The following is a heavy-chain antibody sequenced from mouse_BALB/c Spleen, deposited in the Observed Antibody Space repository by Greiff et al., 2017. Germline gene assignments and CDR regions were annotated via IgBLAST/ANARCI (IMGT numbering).Heavy chain of an antibody. CDR3: AAYYGNLLAMDY. Sequence: QVQLQQPGAELVRPGASVKLSCKASGYTFTSYWINWVKQRPGQGLEWIGNIYPSDSYTNYNQKFKDKATLTVDKSSSTAYMQLSSPTSEDSAVYYCAAYYGNLLAMDYWGQGTSVTVSS. V-gene: IGHV1-69*02. J-gene: IGHJ4*01. CDR1: GYTFTSYW. D-gene: IGHD2-10*01. CDR2: IYPSDSYT.